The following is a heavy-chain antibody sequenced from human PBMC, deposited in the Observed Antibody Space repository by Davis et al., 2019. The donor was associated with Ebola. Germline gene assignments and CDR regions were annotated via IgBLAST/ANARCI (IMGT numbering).Heavy chain of an antibody. Sequence: AASVKVSCKASGYRFHTYGISWVRQAPGQRLEWLGWISGYNGTTKYIQNFQGRVTMTRDTSTSTAYLELRSLRPDDTAVYYCARDIGGGYSYGFPQWFDYWGQGTLVTVSS. CDR2: ISGYNGTT. CDR1: GYRFHTYG. V-gene: IGHV1-18*01. D-gene: IGHD5-18*01. J-gene: IGHJ4*02. CDR3: ARDIGGGYSYGFPQWFDY.